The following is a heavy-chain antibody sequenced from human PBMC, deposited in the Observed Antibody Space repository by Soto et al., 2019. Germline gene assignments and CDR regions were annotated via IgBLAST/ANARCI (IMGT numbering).Heavy chain of an antibody. D-gene: IGHD4-17*01. CDR3: ARAGDYPLTGAFDV. CDR2: IFHSGST. CDR1: GASISSNNW. J-gene: IGHJ3*01. V-gene: IGHV4-4*02. Sequence: SETLSLTXAVSGASISSNNWWSWVRQPPGKGLEWIGEIFHSGSTNYNPSLKSRVTMSVDKSKNEFSLKLGSVTAADTAMYYCARAGDYPLTGAFDVWGQGTMVTVSS.